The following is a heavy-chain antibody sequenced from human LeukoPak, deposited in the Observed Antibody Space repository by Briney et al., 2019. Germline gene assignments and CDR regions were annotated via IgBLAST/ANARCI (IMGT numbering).Heavy chain of an antibody. CDR3: AKDRGYYYGSGSY. CDR2: ISGSGGST. Sequence: GGSLRLSCAASGFTFDDYAMHWVRQAPGKGLEWVSAISGSGGSTYYADSVKGRFTISRDNSKNTLYLQMNSLRAEDTAVYYCAKDRGYYYGSGSYWGQGTLVTVSS. CDR1: GFTFDDYA. D-gene: IGHD3-10*01. V-gene: IGHV3-23*01. J-gene: IGHJ4*02.